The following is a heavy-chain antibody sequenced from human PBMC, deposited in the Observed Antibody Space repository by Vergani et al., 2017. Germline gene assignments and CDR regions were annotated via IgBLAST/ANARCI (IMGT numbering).Heavy chain of an antibody. Sequence: EVQLVESGGGLVKPGGSLRLSCAASGFTFSSYSMNWVRQAPGKGLEWVSSISSISSYIYYADSVKGRFTISRDNAKNSLYLQMNSLRAEDTAVYYCARDRKVGQQLVRGDYWGQGTLVTVSS. CDR1: GFTFSSYS. CDR2: ISSISSYI. CDR3: ARDRKVGQQLVRGDY. D-gene: IGHD6-13*01. V-gene: IGHV3-21*01. J-gene: IGHJ4*02.